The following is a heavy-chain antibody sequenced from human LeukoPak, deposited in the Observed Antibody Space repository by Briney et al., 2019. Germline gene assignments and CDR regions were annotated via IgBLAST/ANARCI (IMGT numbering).Heavy chain of an antibody. V-gene: IGHV1-2*02. J-gene: IGHJ4*02. Sequence: ASVKVSCKASGYTFTAYFMHWVRQAPGQGLEWMGWINPHSGGRNYAQKFQGRATMTRDTSISTVYMELSRLRSDDTAVYYCARGDRYCISTNCSPDYWGQETLVTVSS. CDR2: INPHSGGR. CDR3: ARGDRYCISTNCSPDY. D-gene: IGHD2-2*01. CDR1: GYTFTAYF.